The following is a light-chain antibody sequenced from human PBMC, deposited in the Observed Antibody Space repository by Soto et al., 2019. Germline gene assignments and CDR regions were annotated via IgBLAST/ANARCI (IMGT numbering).Light chain of an antibody. CDR3: QQYDSPPRT. V-gene: IGKV3-20*01. J-gene: IGKJ1*01. CDR2: GAS. Sequence: EIVLTQAPGTLSLSPGQRVTLSCRASQSIRSTSLAWYQQKPGQAPRLLIYGASSRATGIPDRFSGSGSGTDFTLTISRLEPEDFAVYYCQQYDSPPRTFGQGTKVEVQ. CDR1: QSIRSTS.